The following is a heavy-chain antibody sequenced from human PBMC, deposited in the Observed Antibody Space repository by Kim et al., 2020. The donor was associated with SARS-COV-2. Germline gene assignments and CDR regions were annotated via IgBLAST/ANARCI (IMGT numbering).Heavy chain of an antibody. Sequence: SETLSLTCAVYGGSFSGYYWSWIRQPPGKGLEWIGEINHSGSTNYNPSLKSRVTISVDTSKNQFSLKLSSVTAADTAVYYCARSSADDYDILTGYYPRSWEVAFDIWGQGTMVTVSS. V-gene: IGHV4-34*01. CDR1: GGSFSGYY. CDR3: ARSSADDYDILTGYYPRSWEVAFDI. D-gene: IGHD3-9*01. CDR2: INHSGST. J-gene: IGHJ3*02.